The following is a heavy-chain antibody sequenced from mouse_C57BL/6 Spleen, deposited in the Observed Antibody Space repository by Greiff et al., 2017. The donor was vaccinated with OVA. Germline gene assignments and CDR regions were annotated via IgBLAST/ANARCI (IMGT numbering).Heavy chain of an antibody. CDR3: ARRGNYGSSPYWYFDV. J-gene: IGHJ1*03. V-gene: IGHV1-85*01. D-gene: IGHD1-1*01. CDR2: IYPRDGST. Sequence: VKLMESGPELVKPGASVKLSCKASGYTFTSYDINWVKQRPGQGLEWIGWIYPRDGSTKYNEKFKGKATLTVDTSSSTAYMELHSLTSEDSAVYFCARRGNYGSSPYWYFDVWGTGTTVTVSS. CDR1: GYTFTSYD.